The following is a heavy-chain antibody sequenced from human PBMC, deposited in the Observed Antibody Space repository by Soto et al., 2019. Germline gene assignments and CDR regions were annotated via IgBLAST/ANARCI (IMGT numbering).Heavy chain of an antibody. CDR2: LNPNSGNT. V-gene: IGHV1-8*01. D-gene: IGHD6-19*01. Sequence: QVQLVQSGAEVKRSGASVRISCKASGYTFNRHDINWVRQATVQGPERIGWLNPNSGNTGYAQKFQGRVTMTRDSSITTAYMDLSSLTSEATAIYYCAREGLYGSIQDNTFDIWGQGTMVSVSS. CDR3: AREGLYGSIQDNTFDI. CDR1: GYTFNRHD. J-gene: IGHJ3*02.